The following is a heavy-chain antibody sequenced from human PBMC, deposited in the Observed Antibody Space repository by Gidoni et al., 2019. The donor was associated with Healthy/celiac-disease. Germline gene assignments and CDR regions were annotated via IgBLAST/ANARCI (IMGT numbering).Heavy chain of an antibody. D-gene: IGHD4-17*01. V-gene: IGHV3-30-3*01. CDR2: ISYDGSNK. CDR1: GFTFSSYA. CDR3: ARVTTVTRFDY. Sequence: QVQLVESGGGVVQPGRSLRLSCAASGFTFSSYAMHWVRQAPGKGLEWVAVISYDGSNKYYADSVKGRFTISRDNSKNTLYLQMNSLRAEDTAVYYCARVTTVTRFDYWGQGTLVTVSS. J-gene: IGHJ4*02.